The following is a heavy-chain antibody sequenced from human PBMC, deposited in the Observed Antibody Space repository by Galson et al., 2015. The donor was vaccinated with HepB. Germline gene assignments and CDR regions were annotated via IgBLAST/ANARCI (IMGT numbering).Heavy chain of an antibody. CDR3: ARGYSGYSGYDHPYYFDY. V-gene: IGHV3-33*01. CDR1: GFTFSTYG. Sequence: SLRLSCAAAGFTFSTYGMHWVRQAPGKGLEWVAVTWYDGSNKYYADSVKGRFTISRDNSKNTLYLQMNSLRAEDTAVYYCARGYSGYSGYDHPYYFDYWGQGTLVTVSS. J-gene: IGHJ4*02. CDR2: TWYDGSNK. D-gene: IGHD5-12*01.